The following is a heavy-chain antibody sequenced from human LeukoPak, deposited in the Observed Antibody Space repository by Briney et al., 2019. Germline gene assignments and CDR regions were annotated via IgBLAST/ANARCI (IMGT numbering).Heavy chain of an antibody. D-gene: IGHD1-26*01. V-gene: IGHV1-2*02. CDR3: ARSRVGATDPFDY. CDR2: IDPNSGGT. J-gene: IGHJ4*02. CDR1: GYTFTGYY. Sequence: GASVKVSCKASGYTFTGYYMHWVRLAPGQGLEWMGWIDPNSGGTNYAQKFQGRVTMTRDTSISTAYMELSRLRSDDTAVYYCARSRVGATDPFDYWGQGTLVTVCS.